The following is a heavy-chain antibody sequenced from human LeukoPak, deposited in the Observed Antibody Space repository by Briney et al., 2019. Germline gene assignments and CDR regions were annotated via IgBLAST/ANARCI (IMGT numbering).Heavy chain of an antibody. CDR2: MNPNSGNT. CDR3: AREVGHCSSTSCRNYYYYYMDV. D-gene: IGHD2-2*01. Sequence: ASVKVSCKASGYTFTSYDINWVRQATGQGLEWMGWMNPNSGNTGYAQKFQGRVTMTRNTSISTAYMELSSLRSEDTAVYYCAREVGHCSSTSCRNYYYYYMDVWGKGTTVTVSS. CDR1: GYTFTSYD. J-gene: IGHJ6*03. V-gene: IGHV1-8*01.